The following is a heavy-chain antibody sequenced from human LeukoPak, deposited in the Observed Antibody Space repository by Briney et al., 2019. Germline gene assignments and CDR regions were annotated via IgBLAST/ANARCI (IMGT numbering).Heavy chain of an antibody. D-gene: IGHD3-10*01. J-gene: IGHJ3*02. CDR3: ARHVRASGSGSYAFDI. V-gene: IGHV4-59*08. CDR1: GGSFSNYY. Sequence: SETLSLTCSVSGGSFSNYYWSWIRQPPGKGLEWIGYIYYSGSTTYNPSLKSRVTTSVDTSKNQFSLKMNSVTAADTAVYYCARHVRASGSGSYAFDIWGQGTMVTVS. CDR2: IYYSGST.